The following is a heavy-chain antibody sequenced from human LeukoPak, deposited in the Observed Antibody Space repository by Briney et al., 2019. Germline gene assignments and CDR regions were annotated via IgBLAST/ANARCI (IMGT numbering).Heavy chain of an antibody. CDR2: IDHSGRT. J-gene: IGHJ5*01. D-gene: IGHD3-10*01. CDR3: ARAERRINLARGVFGSHFDS. CDR1: GGSFSRPF. Sequence: SETLSLTCAVSGGSFSRPFWSWIRQTPGKGLEWIGEIDHSGRTDYNPSLEGRVTMSVDTSKNQFSLRLTSVTAADTAVYFCARAERRINLARGVFGSHFDSWGQGTLASVSS. V-gene: IGHV4-34*01.